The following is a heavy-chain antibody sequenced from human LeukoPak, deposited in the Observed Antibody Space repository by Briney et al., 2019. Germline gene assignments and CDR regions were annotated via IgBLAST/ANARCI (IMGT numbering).Heavy chain of an antibody. CDR3: ARGAVLRFLEWLLHNWFDP. Sequence: PSETLSLTCAVYGGSFSGYYWSWIRQPPGKGLGWIGEINHSGSTNYNPSLKSRVTISVDTSKNQFSLKLSSVTAADTAVYYCARGAVLRFLEWLLHNWFDPWGQGTLVTVSS. CDR2: INHSGST. J-gene: IGHJ5*02. CDR1: GGSFSGYY. V-gene: IGHV4-34*01. D-gene: IGHD3-3*01.